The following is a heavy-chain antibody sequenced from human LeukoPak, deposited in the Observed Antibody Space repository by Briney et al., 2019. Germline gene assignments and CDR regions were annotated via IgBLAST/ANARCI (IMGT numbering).Heavy chain of an antibody. CDR1: GFTSSIYG. J-gene: IGHJ4*02. CDR3: AKDHGSVYDVSHDY. CDR2: IRYDGSNK. Sequence: GRSLRPSCAASGFTSSIYGMHWVRQAPGKGLEWVAFIRYDGSNKYYADSVKGRFTISRDNSKTTLYLQMNSLRAEDTAVYYCAKDHGSVYDVSHDYWGPGTLVTVSS. V-gene: IGHV3-30*02. D-gene: IGHD1-14*01.